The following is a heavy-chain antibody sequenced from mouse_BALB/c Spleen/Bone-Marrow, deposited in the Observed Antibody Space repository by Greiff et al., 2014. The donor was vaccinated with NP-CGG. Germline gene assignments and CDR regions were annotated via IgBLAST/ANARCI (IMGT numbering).Heavy chain of an antibody. D-gene: IGHD3-3*01. CDR2: INPGSGGT. Sequence: VQLVESGAELVRPGTSVKVSCKASGYAFTNYLIQWVKQRPGQGLEWIGMINPGSGGTNYNEKFKGKATLTADKSSSTAYMQLSSLTSDDSAVYFCARRDGSYFDYWGQGTTLTVSP. CDR3: ARRDGSYFDY. V-gene: IGHV1-54*01. J-gene: IGHJ2*01. CDR1: GYAFTNYL.